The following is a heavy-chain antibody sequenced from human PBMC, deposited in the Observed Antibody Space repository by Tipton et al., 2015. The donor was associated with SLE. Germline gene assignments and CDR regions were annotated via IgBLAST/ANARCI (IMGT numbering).Heavy chain of an antibody. V-gene: IGHV4-39*07. Sequence: LRLSCTVSGGSISSSNYYWGWIRQPPGKGLEWTGNIYYSGSTYYNPSLKSRVTISVDTSKNQFSLKLSSVTAADTAVYYCARDRATDSYYYYMDVWGTGTTVTVSS. J-gene: IGHJ6*03. CDR1: GGSISSSNYY. CDR2: IYYSGST. D-gene: IGHD1-26*01. CDR3: ARDRATDSYYYYMDV.